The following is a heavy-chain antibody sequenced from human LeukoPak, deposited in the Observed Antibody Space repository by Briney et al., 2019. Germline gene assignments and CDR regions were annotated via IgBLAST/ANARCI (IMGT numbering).Heavy chain of an antibody. V-gene: IGHV3-7*03. Sequence: GGSLRLSCAASGFTFSSYWMSWVRQAPGKGLEWVANIKQDGSEEYYVDSVKGRFTISRDNAKNALYLQMNSLRAEDTAVYYCARDGRITMVRGVVYYYYYGMDVWGKGTTVTVSS. CDR1: GFTFSSYW. D-gene: IGHD3-10*01. CDR3: ARDGRITMVRGVVYYYYYGMDV. CDR2: IKQDGSEE. J-gene: IGHJ6*04.